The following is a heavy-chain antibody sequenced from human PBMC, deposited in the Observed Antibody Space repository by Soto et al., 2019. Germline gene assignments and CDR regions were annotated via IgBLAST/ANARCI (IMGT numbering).Heavy chain of an antibody. V-gene: IGHV1-18*01. Sequence: QVQLVQSGAEVKKPGASVKVSCKASGYTFTHYGISWVRQAPGQGLAWMGWISALNGNTKYVDNFQDRVPMTSDTSTNTSYLEVRSLRSDDTAMYYCARVYGSGSYIAFDIWGQGTMVTVSS. CDR1: GYTFTHYG. CDR3: ARVYGSGSYIAFDI. D-gene: IGHD3-10*01. CDR2: ISALNGNT. J-gene: IGHJ3*02.